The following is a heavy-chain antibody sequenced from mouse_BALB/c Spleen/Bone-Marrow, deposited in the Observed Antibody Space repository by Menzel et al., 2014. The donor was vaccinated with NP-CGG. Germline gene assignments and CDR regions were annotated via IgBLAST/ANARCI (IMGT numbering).Heavy chain of an antibody. CDR3: ARLGYYGGFAY. CDR2: INPDSNTI. V-gene: IGHV4-1*02. CDR1: GFDFSRYW. J-gene: IGHJ3*01. Sequence: EVKLLGSGGGLVQPGGSLKLSCAASGFDFSRYWMSWVRQAPGKGLQWIGEINPDSNTINYTPSLKDKFIISRDNAKNTLYLQMSKVRSEDTALYYCARLGYYGGFAYWGQGTLVTVSA. D-gene: IGHD2-3*01.